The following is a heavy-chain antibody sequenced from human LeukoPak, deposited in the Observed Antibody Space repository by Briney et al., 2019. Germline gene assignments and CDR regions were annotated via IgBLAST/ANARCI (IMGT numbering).Heavy chain of an antibody. CDR1: VFTVSSNF. CDR2: IYSDGST. CDR3: ARGSSGYLYFDN. D-gene: IGHD3-22*01. J-gene: IGHJ4*02. V-gene: IGHV3-53*01. Sequence: PGGSLRLSCAASVFTVSSNFMSWVRQAPGKGLEWVSVIYSDGSTFYADSVKGRFTISRDNSKNTLYLQMNSLRAEDTAVYFCARGSSGYLYFDNWGQGTLVTVS.